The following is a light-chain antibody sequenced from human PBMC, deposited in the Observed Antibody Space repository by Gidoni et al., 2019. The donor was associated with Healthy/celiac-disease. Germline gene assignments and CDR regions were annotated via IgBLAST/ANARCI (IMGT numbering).Light chain of an antibody. V-gene: IGKV3-20*01. CDR1: QSVSSSY. CDR3: QQYGSSPGT. CDR2: GAS. J-gene: IGKJ1*01. Sequence: IVLTQSPGTLSLSPGERATLSCRASQSVSSSYLAWYQQKPGQAPRLLIYGASSRATGSPDRFSGSGSGTDFTLTISRLEPEDFAVYYCQQYGSSPGTFGQXTKVEIK.